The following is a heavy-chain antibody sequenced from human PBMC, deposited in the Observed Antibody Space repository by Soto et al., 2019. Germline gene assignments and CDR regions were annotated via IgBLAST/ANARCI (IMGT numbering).Heavy chain of an antibody. CDR3: ARGIVVVPAATYGWFDP. CDR1: GYTFTSYA. V-gene: IGHV1-3*01. CDR2: INAGNGNT. J-gene: IGHJ5*02. D-gene: IGHD2-2*01. Sequence: QVQLVQSGAEVKKPGASVKVSCKASGYTFTSYAMHWVRQAPGQRLEWMGWINAGNGNTKYSQKFQGRVTITGDTSASTAYMELSSLRAEDTAVYYCARGIVVVPAATYGWFDPWGQGTLVTVSS.